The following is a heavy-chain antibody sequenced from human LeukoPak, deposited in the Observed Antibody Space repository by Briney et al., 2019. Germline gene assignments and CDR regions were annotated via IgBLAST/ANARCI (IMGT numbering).Heavy chain of an antibody. CDR2: IYYSGST. CDR3: ARGRGIRQWLVLSNFDY. Sequence: SETLSLTCTVSGGSISSGGYYWSWIRQHPGKGLEWIGYIYYSGSTYYNPSLKSRVTISVDTSKNQFSLKLSSVTAADTAVYYCARGRGIRQWLVLSNFDYWGQGTLVTVSS. V-gene: IGHV4-31*03. CDR1: GGSISSGGYY. J-gene: IGHJ4*02. D-gene: IGHD6-19*01.